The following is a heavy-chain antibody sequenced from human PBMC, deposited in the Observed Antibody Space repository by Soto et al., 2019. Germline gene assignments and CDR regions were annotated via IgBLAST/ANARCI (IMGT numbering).Heavy chain of an antibody. CDR2: FDPEDGET. D-gene: IGHD3-22*01. V-gene: IGHV1-24*01. J-gene: IGHJ4*02. CDR3: ATAAYYYDSSGYYSFDY. CDR1: GYSFTSHY. Sequence: ASVKVSCKAIGYSFTSHYMHWVRQAPGKGLEWMGGFDPEDGETIYAQKFQGRVTMTEDTSTDTAYMELSSLRSEDTAVYYCATAAYYYDSSGYYSFDYWGQGTLVTV.